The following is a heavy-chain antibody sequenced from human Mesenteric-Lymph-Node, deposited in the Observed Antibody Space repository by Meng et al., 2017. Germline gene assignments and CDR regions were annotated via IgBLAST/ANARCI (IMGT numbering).Heavy chain of an antibody. CDR2: INPNSGGT. D-gene: IGHD3-22*01. J-gene: IGHJ4*02. CDR1: GSTFTGYY. V-gene: IGHV1-2*06. Sequence: VQLVQYGAEVKKPGASVKVSCKASGSTFTGYYMHWVRQAPGQGLEWMGRINPNSGGTNYAQKFQGRVTMTRDTSISTAYMELSSLRSEDTAVYYCARVGMYYYDSSGYFSFDYWGQGTLVTVSS. CDR3: ARVGMYYYDSSGYFSFDY.